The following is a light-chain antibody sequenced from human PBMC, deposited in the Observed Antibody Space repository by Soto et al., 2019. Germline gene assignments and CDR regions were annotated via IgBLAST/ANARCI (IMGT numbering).Light chain of an antibody. V-gene: IGLV2-18*01. CDR2: EVS. CDR3: SLYTSENAYV. Sequence: QSVLAQPPSVSGSPGQSVTISCTGTSTDFVSYNRVSWYQQPPGTAPKLMICEVSKRPSGVPDRFSGSKSGNTASLTISGLQAADEADYYCSLYTSENAYVFGTGTKV. CDR1: STDFVSYNR. J-gene: IGLJ1*01.